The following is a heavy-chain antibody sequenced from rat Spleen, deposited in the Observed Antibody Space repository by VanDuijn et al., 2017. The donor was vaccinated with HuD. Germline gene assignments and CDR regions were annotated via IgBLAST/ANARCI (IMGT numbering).Heavy chain of an antibody. Sequence: EVQLQESGPGLVKPSQSLSLTCSVTDYSITSDYWGWVRKFPGNKLEWMGYIDNTGTTNYNPSLRGRISITRDTSKNQFFLHLNSVTPEDTATYYCARDYPGSFFFDYWGQGVMVTVSS. CDR3: ARDYPGSFFFDY. J-gene: IGHJ2*01. CDR2: IDNTGTT. CDR1: DYSITSDY. D-gene: IGHD1-4*01. V-gene: IGHV3-1*01.